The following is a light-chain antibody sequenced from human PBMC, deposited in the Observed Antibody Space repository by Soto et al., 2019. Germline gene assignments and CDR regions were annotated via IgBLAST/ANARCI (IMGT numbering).Light chain of an antibody. CDR3: QQYGSLPWT. J-gene: IGKJ1*01. CDR1: QSVSSSY. V-gene: IGKV3-20*01. CDR2: AAS. Sequence: EIVLTQSPGTLSLSPGERATLSCRASQSVSSSYLVWHQQKPGQAPRLLIYAASRRATGIPDRFSGSGSGTDFTLTISRLEPEDFAVYYCQQYGSLPWTFGQGTKVDIK.